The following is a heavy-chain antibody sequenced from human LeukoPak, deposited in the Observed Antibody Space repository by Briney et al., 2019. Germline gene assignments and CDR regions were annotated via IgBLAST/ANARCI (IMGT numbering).Heavy chain of an antibody. CDR1: GFAFRSYW. V-gene: IGHV3-7*01. D-gene: IGHD2/OR15-2a*01. J-gene: IGHJ4*02. CDR2: IRPDGSGK. Sequence: VGSLRLSCAASGFAFRSYWMTWVRQAPGKGLEWVANIRPDGSGKNYVDSVKGRFTISRDNANNALFLQMKGLRVEDTAVYYCSSQPAVLDLDCWGQGALVTVSS. CDR3: SSQPAVLDLDC.